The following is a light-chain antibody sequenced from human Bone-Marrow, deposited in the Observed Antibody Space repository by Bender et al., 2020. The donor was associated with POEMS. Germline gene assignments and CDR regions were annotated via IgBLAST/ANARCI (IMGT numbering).Light chain of an antibody. Sequence: QSVLTQPPSVSGAPGQRVTISCTGSSSNIGAGYDVHWYQQLPGTAPKVLIFGNVNRPSGVPDRFSASKSGPSASLAVSELQSEDEALYCCSEWDDSQNGWVLGGRTKLT. J-gene: IGLJ3*02. V-gene: IGLV1-50*01. CDR2: GNV. CDR3: SEWDDSQNGWV. CDR1: SSNIGAGYD.